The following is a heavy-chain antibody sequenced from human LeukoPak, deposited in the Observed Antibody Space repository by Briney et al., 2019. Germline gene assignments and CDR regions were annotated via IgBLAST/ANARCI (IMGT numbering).Heavy chain of an antibody. CDR3: TTDLLIDYYDRVDV. J-gene: IGHJ6*04. CDR2: IKSKTDGGTT. CDR1: GFTFSNAW. Sequence: GGPLRLSCAASGFTFSNAWMSWVRQAPGKGLEWVGRIKSKTDGGTTDYAAPVKGRFTISRDDSKNTLYLQMNSLKTEDTAVYYCTTDLLIDYYDRVDVWGKGTTVTVSS. D-gene: IGHD3-22*01. V-gene: IGHV3-15*01.